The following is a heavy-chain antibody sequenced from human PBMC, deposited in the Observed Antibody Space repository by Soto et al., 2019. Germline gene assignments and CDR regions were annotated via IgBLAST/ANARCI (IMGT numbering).Heavy chain of an antibody. V-gene: IGHV4-59*01. CDR3: ARLERYCSGGSCYSGSFDI. J-gene: IGHJ3*02. CDR1: GGSISSYY. D-gene: IGHD2-15*01. Sequence: SETLSLTCTVSGGSISSYYWSWIRQPPGKGLEWIGYIYYSGSTNYNPSLKSRVTISVDTSKNQFSLKLSSVTAADTAVYYCARLERYCSGGSCYSGSFDIWGQGTMVTVSS. CDR2: IYYSGST.